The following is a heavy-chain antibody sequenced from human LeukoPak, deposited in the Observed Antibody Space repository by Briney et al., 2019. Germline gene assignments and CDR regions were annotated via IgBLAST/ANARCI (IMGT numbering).Heavy chain of an antibody. CDR3: ARDSFLTSYLDV. Sequence: PGGSLRLSCAASGFTFSSYSMNWVRQAPGKGLEWVSSISSSSYIYYADSVKGRFTISRDNAKNSLYLQMNSLRAEDTAVYYCARDSFLTSYLDVWGQGTTVTVSS. CDR1: GFTFSSYS. V-gene: IGHV3-21*01. D-gene: IGHD3-9*01. CDR2: ISSSSYI. J-gene: IGHJ6*02.